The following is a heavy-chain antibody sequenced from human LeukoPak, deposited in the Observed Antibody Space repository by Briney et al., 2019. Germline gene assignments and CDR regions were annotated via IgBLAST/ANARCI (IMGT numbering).Heavy chain of an antibody. J-gene: IGHJ4*02. CDR1: GASISDYY. CDR3: ARGVWSLHSGVSVDS. CDR2: IYYTRST. V-gene: IGHV4-59*01. D-gene: IGHD3-10*01. Sequence: SETLSLTCSMSGASISDYYWSCIRHPPGKGLEWVGHIYYTRSTNYSPSLKSRVTISVDTSKSQFSLRLSSVTAGDTAVYYCARGVWSLHSGVSVDSWGQGMLVTVSS.